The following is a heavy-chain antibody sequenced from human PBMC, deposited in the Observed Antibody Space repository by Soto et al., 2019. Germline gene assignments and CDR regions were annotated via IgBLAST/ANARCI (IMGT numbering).Heavy chain of an antibody. CDR3: ASTGDGYNFRIDY. CDR1: GGSFSGYY. CDR2: INHSGST. J-gene: IGHJ4*02. D-gene: IGHD5-12*01. V-gene: IGHV4-34*01. Sequence: QVQLQQWGAGLLKPSETLSLTCAVYGGSFSGYYWSWIRQPPGKGLEWVGEINHSGSTNYNPSLKSRVTISVDTSKNQFSLKLSSVTAADTAVYYCASTGDGYNFRIDYWGQGTLVTVSS.